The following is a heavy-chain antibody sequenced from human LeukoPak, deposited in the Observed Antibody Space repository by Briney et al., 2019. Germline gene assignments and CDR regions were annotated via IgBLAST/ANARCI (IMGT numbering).Heavy chain of an antibody. D-gene: IGHD1-7*01. CDR2: VFHTGDT. V-gene: IGHV4-59*08. J-gene: IGHJ5*02. Sequence: PSETLSLTCAVSGVPISSFYWSWIRQPPGKGLQWIGYVFHTGDTNYNPSLKGRVTVSLDTSKDLVSLKLSSVTAADTAVYYCARLMTGTPFDPWGQGTLVTVSS. CDR1: GVPISSFY. CDR3: ARLMTGTPFDP.